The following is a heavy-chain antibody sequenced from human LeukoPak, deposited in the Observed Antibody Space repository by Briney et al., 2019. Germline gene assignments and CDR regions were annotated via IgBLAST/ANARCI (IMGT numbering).Heavy chain of an antibody. J-gene: IGHJ4*02. CDR1: GFTFDDYA. CDR3: AKGAYLWFGELSR. Sequence: GGSLRLSCAASGFTFDDYAMHWVRQAPGKGLEWVSLISGDGGSTYYADSVKGRFTISRDNNKNSLYLQMNSLRTEDNALYYYAKGAYLWFGELSRWGQGTLVTVSS. V-gene: IGHV3-43*02. CDR2: ISGDGGST. D-gene: IGHD3-10*01.